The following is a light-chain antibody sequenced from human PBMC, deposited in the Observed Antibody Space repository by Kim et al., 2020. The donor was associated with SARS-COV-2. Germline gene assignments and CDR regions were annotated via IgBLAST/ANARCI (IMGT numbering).Light chain of an antibody. CDR1: QSVSSNY. CDR2: GAS. Sequence: EIVLTQSPGTLSLSPGERATLSCRASQSVSSNYLAWYQGKPGQAPRLLIFGASSRATGIPDRFSCSGSGTDFTLTISRLEPEDFAVYYCQQYCSSPYTFRQGTKLDI. J-gene: IGKJ2*01. V-gene: IGKV3-20*01. CDR3: QQYCSSPYT.